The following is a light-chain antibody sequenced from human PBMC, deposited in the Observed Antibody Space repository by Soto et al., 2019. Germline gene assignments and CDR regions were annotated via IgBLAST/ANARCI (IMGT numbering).Light chain of an antibody. CDR1: RNVYTN. CDR2: GAS. J-gene: IGKJ2*01. V-gene: IGKV3-15*01. Sequence: DIVMTQSPATLSVSSGQRATLSCRASRNVYTNLAWYQQRPGQAPRLLIYGASTRATDIPGRFSGSGSGTEFTLTISGLQSEDVAVYSCQQYSNWPPEYTCRQGTKLEI. CDR3: QQYSNWPPEYT.